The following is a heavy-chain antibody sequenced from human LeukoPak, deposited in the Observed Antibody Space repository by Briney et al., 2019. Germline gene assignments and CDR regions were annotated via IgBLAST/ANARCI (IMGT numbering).Heavy chain of an antibody. CDR3: AREIYDSSGYYGKN. Sequence: SETLSLTCAVSGYSISSGYYWGWIRQPPGKGLEWIGSIYHSGSSYYNPSLKSRVTISVDTSKKQFSLKLSSVAAADTAVYYCAREIYDSSGYYGKNWGQGTLVTVSS. CDR2: IYHSGSS. J-gene: IGHJ4*02. D-gene: IGHD3-22*01. V-gene: IGHV4-38-2*02. CDR1: GYSISSGYY.